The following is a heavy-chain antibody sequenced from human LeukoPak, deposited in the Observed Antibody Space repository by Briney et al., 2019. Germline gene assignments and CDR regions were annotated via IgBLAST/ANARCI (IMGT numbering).Heavy chain of an antibody. CDR3: ARYCGAASCYSGFDY. D-gene: IGHD2-15*01. CDR2: ISGNGGT. Sequence: GGSLRLSCAASGFTFGSYVMSWVRQAPGKGPEWVSAISGNGGTYYADSVKGRFTISRDNSKHTLYLQMTSLGGEDTALYYCARYCGAASCYSGFDYWGQGTLVTVAS. J-gene: IGHJ4*02. CDR1: GFTFGSYV. V-gene: IGHV3-23*01.